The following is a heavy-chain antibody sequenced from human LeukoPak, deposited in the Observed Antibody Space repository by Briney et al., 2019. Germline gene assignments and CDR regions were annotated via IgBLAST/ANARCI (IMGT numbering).Heavy chain of an antibody. CDR1: GFTFSSYE. CDR2: ISSSGSTI. J-gene: IGHJ3*02. CDR3: ARDPSSGVYYDSSGAAFDI. Sequence: PGGSLRLSCAAPGFTFSSYEMNWVRQAPGKGLEWVSYISSSGSTIYYADSVKGRFTISRDNAKNSLYLQMNSLRAEDTAVYYCARDPSSGVYYDSSGAAFDIWGQGTMVTVSS. V-gene: IGHV3-48*03. D-gene: IGHD3-22*01.